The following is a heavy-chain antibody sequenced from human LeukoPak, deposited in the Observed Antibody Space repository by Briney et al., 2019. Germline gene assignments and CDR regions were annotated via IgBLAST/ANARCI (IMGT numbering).Heavy chain of an antibody. J-gene: IGHJ4*02. CDR2: IRKDGSDR. CDR1: GFTSIRYA. Sequence: PGGSLRLSCGAPGFTSIRYAMPWARQAPGKGLRWVTYIRKDGSDRLYEESMKGRFTISRDSSKNMVYLQMTSLRAEDTALYYCAKDSKWAFDYWGQGNLVSVSS. CDR3: AKDSKWAFDY. V-gene: IGHV3-30*02. D-gene: IGHD1-26*01.